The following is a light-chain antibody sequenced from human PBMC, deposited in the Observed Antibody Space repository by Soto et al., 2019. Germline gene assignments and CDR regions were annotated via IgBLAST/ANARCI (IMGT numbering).Light chain of an antibody. CDR2: WAS. Sequence: DIVMTQSPDSLAVSLGERAPINCKSSQSVLYSSNNKNYLAWYQQKPGQPPKLLIYWASTRESGVPDRFSGSGSGTDFTLTISSLQAEDVAVYYCQHYYSTPFTFGPGTKVDIK. J-gene: IGKJ3*01. V-gene: IGKV4-1*01. CDR3: QHYYSTPFT. CDR1: QSVLYSSNNKNY.